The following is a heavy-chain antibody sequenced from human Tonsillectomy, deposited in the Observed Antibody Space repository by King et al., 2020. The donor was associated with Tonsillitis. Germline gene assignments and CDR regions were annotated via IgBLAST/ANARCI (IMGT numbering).Heavy chain of an antibody. D-gene: IGHD7-27*01. Sequence: QLVQSGAEVKKPGASLKISCKGFGNSFSSYWIGWVRQMPGKGLEWMGIIYPGDSDTRYSPSFQGQGTSEADKAISTAYLQWSSLKASDTAMYYCARQRDSLGIVDYWGQGTLVTVSS. V-gene: IGHV5-51*01. CDR3: ARQRDSLGIVDY. J-gene: IGHJ4*02. CDR2: IYPGDSDT. CDR1: GNSFSSYW.